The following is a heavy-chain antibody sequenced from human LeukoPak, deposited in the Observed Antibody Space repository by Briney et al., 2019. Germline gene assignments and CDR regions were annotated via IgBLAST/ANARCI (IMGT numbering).Heavy chain of an antibody. CDR3: AREGLGDSSGYHHAFDI. D-gene: IGHD3-22*01. Sequence: VASVKVSCKASGYTFTGYYMHWVRQAPGQGLEWMGWINPNSGGTNYAQKFQGRVTMTRDTSIGTAYMELSRLKSDDTAVYYCAREGLGDSSGYHHAFDIWGQGTMVTVSS. V-gene: IGHV1-2*02. J-gene: IGHJ3*02. CDR1: GYTFTGYY. CDR2: INPNSGGT.